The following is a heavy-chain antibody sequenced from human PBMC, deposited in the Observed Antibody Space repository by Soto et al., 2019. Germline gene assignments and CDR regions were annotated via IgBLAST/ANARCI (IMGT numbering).Heavy chain of an antibody. Sequence: VKVSCKASGYTFTGDYMHWVRQAPGQGLEWLGRINPNSGVTNYAQNFEGRVTMTRDTSTSTAYMEMSWLTFDDTAVYYCARDFNYYTMDVWGQGTTVTVSS. J-gene: IGHJ6*02. CDR3: ARDFNYYTMDV. V-gene: IGHV1-2*02. CDR2: INPNSGVT. CDR1: GYTFTGDY.